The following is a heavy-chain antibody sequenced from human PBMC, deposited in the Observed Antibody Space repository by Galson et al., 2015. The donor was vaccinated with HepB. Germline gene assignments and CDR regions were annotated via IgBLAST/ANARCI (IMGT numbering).Heavy chain of an antibody. CDR2: MNPHGGNS. Sequence: SVKVSCKASGYTFSSYEINWVRQAPGQWLEWMGWMNPHGGNSGHAQRFQGRVTMTINTSINTVYMELSSLRSDDTAVYYCARRSMNDAFDIWGPGTMVTVSS. J-gene: IGHJ3*02. V-gene: IGHV1-8*01. CDR1: GYTFSSYE. CDR3: ARRSMNDAFDI. D-gene: IGHD2-8*01.